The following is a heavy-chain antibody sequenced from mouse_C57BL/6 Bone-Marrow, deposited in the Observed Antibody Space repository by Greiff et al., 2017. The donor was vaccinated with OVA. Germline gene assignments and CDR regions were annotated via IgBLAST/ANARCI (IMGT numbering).Heavy chain of an antibody. CDR3: ATAYYGNYGAMDY. Sequence: VQLVESGPGLVQPSQSLSITCTVSGFSLTSYGVHWVRQSPGKGLEWLGVICRGGSTDYNAAFMSRLSITKDNSKSQVFFKMNSLQADDTAIYYCATAYYGNYGAMDYWGQGTSVTVSS. V-gene: IGHV2-5*01. J-gene: IGHJ4*01. CDR1: GFSLTSYG. D-gene: IGHD2-10*01. CDR2: ICRGGST.